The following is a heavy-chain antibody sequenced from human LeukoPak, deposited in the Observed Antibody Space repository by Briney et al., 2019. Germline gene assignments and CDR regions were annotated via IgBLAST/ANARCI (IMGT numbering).Heavy chain of an antibody. CDR2: ISGSGGST. CDR1: GFTFSSYA. Sequence: GGSLRLSCAASGFTFSSYAMSWVRQAPGKGLEWVSAISGSGGSTYYADSAKGRFTISRDNSKNTLYLQMNSLRAEDTAVYYCAKDPYYDILTGYYKANWFDPWGQGTLVTVSS. J-gene: IGHJ5*02. V-gene: IGHV3-23*01. CDR3: AKDPYYDILTGYYKANWFDP. D-gene: IGHD3-9*01.